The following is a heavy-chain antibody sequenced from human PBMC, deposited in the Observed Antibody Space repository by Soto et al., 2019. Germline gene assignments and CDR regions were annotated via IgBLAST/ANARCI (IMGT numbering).Heavy chain of an antibody. CDR1: GFTFSSYA. V-gene: IGHV3-30-3*01. J-gene: IGHJ6*02. CDR2: ISYDGSNK. CDR3: ARDGGRVGWFGELYDGINYYGMDV. D-gene: IGHD3-10*01. Sequence: PGGSLRISCAACGFTFSSYAMHWVRQAPGKGLEWVAVISYDGSNKYYADSVKGRFTISRDNSKNTLYLQMNSLRAEDTAVYYCARDGGRVGWFGELYDGINYYGMDVWGQGTTVTVSS.